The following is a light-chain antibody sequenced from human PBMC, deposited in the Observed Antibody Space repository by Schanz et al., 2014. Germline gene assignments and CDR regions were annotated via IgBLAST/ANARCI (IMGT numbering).Light chain of an antibody. V-gene: IGLV1-44*01. CDR3: AAWDDSLSARV. Sequence: QSVLPQPPSASGTPGQRVTISCSGSSSNIGSNTVNWYQQLPGTAPKLLMYSNHQRPSGVPDRFSGSKSGTSASLAISGLQSGDEADYYCAAWDDSLSARVIGGGTKLTVL. CDR2: SNH. J-gene: IGLJ3*02. CDR1: SSNIGSNT.